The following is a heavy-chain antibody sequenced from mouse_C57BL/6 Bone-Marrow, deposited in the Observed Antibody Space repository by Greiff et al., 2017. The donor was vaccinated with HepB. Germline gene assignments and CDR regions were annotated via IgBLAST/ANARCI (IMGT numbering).Heavy chain of an antibody. V-gene: IGHV1-50*01. CDR3: ARWTGLRQYFDY. CDR2: IDPSDSYT. D-gene: IGHD2-4*01. CDR1: GYTFTSYW. Sequence: QVQLQQPGAELVKPGASVKLSCKASGYTFTSYWMQWVKQRPGQGLEWIGAIDPSDSYTNYNQKFKGKATLTVDTSSSTAYMQLSSLTSEDSAVYYCARWTGLRQYFDYWGQGTTLTVSS. J-gene: IGHJ2*01.